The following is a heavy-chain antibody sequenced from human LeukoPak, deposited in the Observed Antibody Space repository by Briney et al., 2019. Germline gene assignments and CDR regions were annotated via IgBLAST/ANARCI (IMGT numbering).Heavy chain of an antibody. CDR2: ISAYNGNT. CDR3: ARPRLGYCSSTSCYGAGTYYYYMDV. CDR1: GYTFTSYG. V-gene: IGHV1-18*01. Sequence: ALVKVSCKASGYTFTSYGISWVRQAPGQGLEWMGWISAYNGNTNYAQKLQGRVTMTTDTSTSTAYMELRSLRSDDTAVYYCARPRLGYCSSTSCYGAGTYYYYMDVWGKGTTVTVSS. D-gene: IGHD2-2*01. J-gene: IGHJ6*03.